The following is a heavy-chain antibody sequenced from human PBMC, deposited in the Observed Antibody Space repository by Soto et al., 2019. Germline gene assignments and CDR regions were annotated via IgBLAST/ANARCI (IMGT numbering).Heavy chain of an antibody. CDR2: IYYSGST. CDR3: ARSVTMVRDYYYMDV. V-gene: IGHV4-59*01. CDR1: GGSISSYY. J-gene: IGHJ6*03. D-gene: IGHD3-10*01. Sequence: SETLSLTCTVSGGSISSYYWSWIRQPPGKGLEWIGYIYYSGSTNYNPSLKSRVTISVDTSKNQFSLKLSSVTAADTAVYYCARSVTMVRDYYYMDVWGKGTTVTVSS.